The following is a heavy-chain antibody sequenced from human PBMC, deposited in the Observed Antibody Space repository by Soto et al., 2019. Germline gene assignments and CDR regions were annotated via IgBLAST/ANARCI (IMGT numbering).Heavy chain of an antibody. D-gene: IGHD2-8*01. CDR3: ARGDSKDCSNGVCSFFYPHDMDV. CDR1: GYSFTDYH. Sequence: ASVKVSCKASGYSFTDYHIHWVRQAPGQGLEWLGRINPKSGGTSTAQKFQGWVTMTTDTSISTASMELTRLKSDDTAIYYCARGDSKDCSNGVCSFFYPHDMDVWGQGTTVTVSS. J-gene: IGHJ6*02. CDR2: INPKSGGT. V-gene: IGHV1-2*04.